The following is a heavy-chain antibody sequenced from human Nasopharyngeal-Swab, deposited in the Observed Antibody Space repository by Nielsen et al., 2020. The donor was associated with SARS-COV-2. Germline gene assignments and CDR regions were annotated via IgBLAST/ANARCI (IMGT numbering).Heavy chain of an antibody. D-gene: IGHD3-3*01. CDR3: ARDLPRITIFGVVDY. J-gene: IGHJ4*02. V-gene: IGHV1-18*01. CDR2: ISAYNGNT. Sequence: ASVKVSCKPSGGTFSSYAISWVRQAPGQGLEWMGWISAYNGNTNYAQKLQGRVTMTTDTSTSTAYMELRSLRSDDTAVYYCARDLPRITIFGVVDYWGQGTLVTVSS. CDR1: GGTFSSYA.